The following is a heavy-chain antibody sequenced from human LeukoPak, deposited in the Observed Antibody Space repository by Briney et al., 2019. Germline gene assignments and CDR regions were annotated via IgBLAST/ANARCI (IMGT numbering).Heavy chain of an antibody. CDR2: ISLSGLT. J-gene: IGHJ4*02. V-gene: IGHV4-4*02. CDR3: SRENGAFSPFGY. D-gene: IGHD2-8*01. CDR1: GGSINRDNW. Sequence: SETLSLTCAVSGGSINRDNWWTWVRQPPGKGLEWIGEISLSGLTNYNPSLKSRVTVSLDKSKNHLSLNLTSVTAADTAVYYCSRENGAFSPFGYWGQGTLVTVPS.